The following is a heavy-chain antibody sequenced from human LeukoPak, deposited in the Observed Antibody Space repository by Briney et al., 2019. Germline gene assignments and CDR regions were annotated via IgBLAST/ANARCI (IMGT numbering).Heavy chain of an antibody. V-gene: IGHV3-20*04. D-gene: IGHD6-13*01. J-gene: IGHJ4*02. CDR3: ARDLKRLAAVQPPEFDY. Sequence: PGGSLRLSCAASGFIFDDYGMSWVRQAPGKGLEWVSGINWNGGSTGYGDSVEGRFTISRDNAKNSLCLQMNGLRAEDTALYYCARDLKRLAAVQPPEFDYRGQGTLVTVSS. CDR2: INWNGGST. CDR1: GFIFDDYG.